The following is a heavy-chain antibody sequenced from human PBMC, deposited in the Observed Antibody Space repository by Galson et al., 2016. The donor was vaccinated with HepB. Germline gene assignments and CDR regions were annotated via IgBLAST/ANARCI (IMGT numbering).Heavy chain of an antibody. J-gene: IGHJ6*03. D-gene: IGHD3-10*01. CDR2: ISSSSSYT. CDR3: ARGSGSGSSRFRFYFYMDM. V-gene: IGHV3-11*06. CDR1: GFTFSDYY. Sequence: SLRLSCAASGFTFSDYYMSWIRQAPGKGLEWVSYISSSSSYTNYADSVKGRFTISRDNAKNSLYLQMNSLRVEDTAVYYCARGSGSGSSRFRFYFYMDMWGKGTTVTVSS.